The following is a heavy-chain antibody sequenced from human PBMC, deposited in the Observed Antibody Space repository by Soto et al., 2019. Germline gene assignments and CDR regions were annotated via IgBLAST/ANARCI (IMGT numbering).Heavy chain of an antibody. CDR2: IIPIFGTA. CDR3: ARDRGPSSGYYPYWFDP. CDR1: GGTFSSYA. J-gene: IGHJ5*02. Sequence: QVQLVQSGAEVKKPGSSVKVSCKASGGTFSSYAITWVRQAPGQGLEWMGGIIPIFGTANYAQKFQGRVTITADESTSTPYMALSSLRSEDTAVYYCARDRGPSSGYYPYWFDPWGQGTLVTVSS. V-gene: IGHV1-69*12. D-gene: IGHD3-22*01.